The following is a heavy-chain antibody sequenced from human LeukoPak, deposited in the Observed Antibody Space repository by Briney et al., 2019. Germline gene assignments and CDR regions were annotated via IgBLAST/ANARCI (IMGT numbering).Heavy chain of an antibody. CDR1: GFTFSSYG. CDR3: AKYGNSAGPGFDY. V-gene: IGHV3-30*02. J-gene: IGHJ4*02. CDR2: IRYDGSNK. Sequence: GGSLRLSCAASGFTFSSYGMHWVRQAPGKGLEWVAFIRYDGSNKYYADSVKGRFTISRDNSKNTLYLQMNSLRAEDTAVYYCAKYGNSAGPGFDYWGQGTLVTVSS. D-gene: IGHD6-13*01.